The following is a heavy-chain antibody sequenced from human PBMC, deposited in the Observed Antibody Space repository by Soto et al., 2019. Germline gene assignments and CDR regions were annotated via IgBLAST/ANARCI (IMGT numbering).Heavy chain of an antibody. Sequence: SETLSLTCAVYGGSFSGYYWSWIRQPPGKGLEWIGEINHSGSTNHNPSLKSRVTISVDTSMNEFSLRLSSVTAADTAVYYCARLNGYCVSTSCHGYYGMDVWGQGTTVTVS. CDR2: INHSGST. CDR1: GGSFSGYY. V-gene: IGHV4-34*01. D-gene: IGHD2-2*03. J-gene: IGHJ6*02. CDR3: ARLNGYCVSTSCHGYYGMDV.